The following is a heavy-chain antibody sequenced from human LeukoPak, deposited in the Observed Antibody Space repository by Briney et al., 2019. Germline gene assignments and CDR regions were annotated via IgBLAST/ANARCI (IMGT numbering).Heavy chain of an antibody. CDR2: IKHDGSEK. Sequence: GGSLRLSCAASGFIFTNYFMSWVRQAPGKGLEWVASIKHDGSEKYYVDSVRGRFTISRDNTMNSLYLQMSSLRAEDTAVYYCATDRGWRTSGYYLYYFEYWGQGTLVTHSS. D-gene: IGHD3-3*01. J-gene: IGHJ4*02. V-gene: IGHV3-7*01. CDR3: ATDRGWRTSGYYLYYFEY. CDR1: GFIFTNYF.